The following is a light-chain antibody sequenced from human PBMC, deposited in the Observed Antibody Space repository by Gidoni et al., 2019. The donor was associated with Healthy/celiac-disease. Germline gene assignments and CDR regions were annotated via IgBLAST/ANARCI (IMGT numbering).Light chain of an antibody. Sequence: EIVLTQSPGTLSLSPGERATLSCRASQSVSSSYLAWYQQKPGKAPRLLIYGASSRATGTPDRFSGSGSGTDFTLPISRLEPEDFAVYYCQQYGSSPLFGPXTKVELK. J-gene: IGKJ3*01. V-gene: IGKV3-20*01. CDR2: GAS. CDR1: QSVSSSY. CDR3: QQYGSSPL.